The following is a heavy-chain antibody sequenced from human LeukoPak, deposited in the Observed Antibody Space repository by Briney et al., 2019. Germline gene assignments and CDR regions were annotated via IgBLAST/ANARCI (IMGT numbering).Heavy chain of an antibody. V-gene: IGHV1-8*02. J-gene: IGHJ4*02. CDR1: GYTFTGCY. D-gene: IGHD3-10*01. CDR2: MNPNSGNT. Sequence: ASVRVSCKASGYTFTGCYMHWVRQATGQGLEWMGWMNPNSGNTGYAQKFQGRVTMTRNTSISTAYMELSSLRSEDTAVYYCAIMVRGVPDYWGQGTLVTVSS. CDR3: AIMVRGVPDY.